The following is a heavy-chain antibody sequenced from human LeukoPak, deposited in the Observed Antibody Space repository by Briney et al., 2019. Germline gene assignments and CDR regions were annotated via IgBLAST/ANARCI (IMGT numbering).Heavy chain of an antibody. J-gene: IGHJ3*02. Sequence: SETLSLTCTVSGGSISSGAFYWSWIRQHPGKGLEWIGYITYSGSTYYNPSLKSRVTISVDTSENQFSLKLGSVTAADTAVYYCATARNSRGHDAFDIWGQGTMVTVSS. V-gene: IGHV4-31*03. CDR3: ATARNSRGHDAFDI. CDR1: GGSISSGAFY. CDR2: ITYSGST. D-gene: IGHD1-14*01.